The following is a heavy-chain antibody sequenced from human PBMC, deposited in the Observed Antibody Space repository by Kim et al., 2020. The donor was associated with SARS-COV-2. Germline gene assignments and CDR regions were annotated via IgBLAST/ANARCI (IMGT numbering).Heavy chain of an antibody. Sequence: GGSLRLSCAASGFTFSSYSMNWVRQAPGKGLEWVSSISSSSSYIYYADSVKGRFTISRDNAKNSLYLQMNSLRAEDTAVYYCARDPTLKMGTGYYYYGMDVWGQGTTVTVSS. J-gene: IGHJ6*02. CDR3: ARDPTLKMGTGYYYYGMDV. D-gene: IGHD2-8*01. CDR2: ISSSSSYI. CDR1: GFTFSSYS. V-gene: IGHV3-21*04.